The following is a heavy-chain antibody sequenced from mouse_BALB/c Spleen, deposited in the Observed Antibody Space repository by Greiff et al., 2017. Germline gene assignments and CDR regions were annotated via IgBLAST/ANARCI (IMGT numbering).Heavy chain of an antibody. D-gene: IGHD1-1*01. CDR3: ARRDYYGSSYVAWFAY. Sequence: VQLKQSGPELEKPGASVKISCKASGYSFTGYNMNWVKQSNGKSLEWIGNIDPYYGGTSYNQKFKGKATLTVDKSSSTAYMQLKSLTSEDSAVYYCARRDYYGSSYVAWFAYWGQGTLVTVSA. CDR1: GYSFTGYN. V-gene: IGHV1-39*01. CDR2: IDPYYGGT. J-gene: IGHJ3*01.